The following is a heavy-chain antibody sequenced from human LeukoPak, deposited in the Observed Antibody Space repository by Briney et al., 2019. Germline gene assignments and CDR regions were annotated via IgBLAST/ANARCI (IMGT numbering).Heavy chain of an antibody. Sequence: PGGSLRLSCAASGFTFSSYEMKWVPQAPGKGRVWVSYISGSGSTIYYADSGKGRFTISRDNAKNSLYLQMNSLRAEDTAVYYGANTMADAFDIWGQGTMVTVSS. CDR1: GFTFSSYE. J-gene: IGHJ3*02. D-gene: IGHD3-10*01. CDR2: ISGSGSTI. V-gene: IGHV3-48*03. CDR3: ANTMADAFDI.